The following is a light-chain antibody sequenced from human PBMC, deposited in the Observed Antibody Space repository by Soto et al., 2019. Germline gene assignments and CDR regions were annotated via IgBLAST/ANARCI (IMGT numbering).Light chain of an antibody. CDR1: HDIRSD. J-gene: IGKJ1*01. V-gene: IGKV1-6*01. CDR2: AAS. CDR3: LQDYTYPRT. Sequence: ATQMTQSPSSLSASVGDRVTITCRASHDIRSDLAWYQKKSGKAPKLLIYAASILQSGVPSRFRGSGSGSYFTLTISPPQPEDFATYYCLQDYTYPRTFGQGTSVEI.